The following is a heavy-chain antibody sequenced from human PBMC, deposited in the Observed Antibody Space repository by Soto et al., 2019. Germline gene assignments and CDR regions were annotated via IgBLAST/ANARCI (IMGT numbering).Heavy chain of an antibody. CDR2: FDPEDGET. CDR3: GTAPILAGFAMDV. D-gene: IGHD3-3*02. Sequence: QVQLVQSGAEVQRPGASVKVSCKVSGYLLTDLSLHWVRQAPGKGLEWMGGFDPEDGETIYARRFQGRVTVTADTSTNTAHLEVNSLRSEDTAVYYCGTAPILAGFAMDVWGHGTTVTVSS. J-gene: IGHJ6*02. CDR1: GYLLTDLS. V-gene: IGHV1-24*01.